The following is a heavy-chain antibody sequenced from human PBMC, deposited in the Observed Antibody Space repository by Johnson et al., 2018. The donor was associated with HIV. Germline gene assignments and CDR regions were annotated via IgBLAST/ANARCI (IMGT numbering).Heavy chain of an antibody. D-gene: IGHD3-22*01. CDR1: GFTFSRYV. J-gene: IGHJ3*02. Sequence: EVQLVESGGGVVQPGRSLRLSCAVSGFTFSRYVMHWVRQAPGKGLEWVGHIKSKTDGGTTDYAAPVKGRFTISRDDSRSIAYLQMNSLKTEDTAVYFCSRAGGLLLWDAFDIWGQGTMVTVSS. V-gene: IGHV3-15*01. CDR2: IKSKTDGGTT. CDR3: SRAGGLLLWDAFDI.